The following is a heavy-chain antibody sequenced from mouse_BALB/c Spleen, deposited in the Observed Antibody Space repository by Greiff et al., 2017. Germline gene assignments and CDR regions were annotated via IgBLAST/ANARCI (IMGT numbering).Heavy chain of an antibody. D-gene: IGHD1-1*02. J-gene: IGHJ2*01. V-gene: IGHV5-6-5*01. CDR1: GFTFSSYA. CDR2: ISSGGST. Sequence: EVQGVESGGGLVKPGGSLKLSCAASGFTFSSYAMSWVRQTPEKRLEWVASISSGGSTYYPDSVKGRFTISRDNARNILYLQMSSLRSEDTAMYYCARGGGSPYYFDYWGQGTTLTVSS. CDR3: ARGGGSPYYFDY.